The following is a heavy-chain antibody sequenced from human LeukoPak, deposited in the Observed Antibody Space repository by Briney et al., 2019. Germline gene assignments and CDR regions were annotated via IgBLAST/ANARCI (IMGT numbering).Heavy chain of an antibody. Sequence: PSETLSLTCAVYGGSFSGYYWSWIRQPPGKGLEWIGEINHSGSTNYNPSLKSRVTISVDTSKNQFSLKLSSVTAADTAVYYCARDRENDPYAFDIWGQGTMVTVSS. CDR1: GGSFSGYY. D-gene: IGHD3-16*01. V-gene: IGHV4-34*01. CDR2: INHSGST. CDR3: ARDRENDPYAFDI. J-gene: IGHJ3*02.